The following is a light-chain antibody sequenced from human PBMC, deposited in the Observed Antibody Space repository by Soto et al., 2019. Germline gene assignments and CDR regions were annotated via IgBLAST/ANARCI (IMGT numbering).Light chain of an antibody. CDR1: SSNIETNY. V-gene: IGLV1-47*01. J-gene: IGLJ3*02. CDR3: ALWDDSLHNWV. Sequence: QSVLTQPPSASGTPGQRVTVSCSGSSSNIETNYVYWYQQLPGTAPKLLIFRNNQRPSGVPDRFSGSKSGTSASLAISGLRSEDEADYYCALWDDSLHNWVFGGGTKLTVL. CDR2: RNN.